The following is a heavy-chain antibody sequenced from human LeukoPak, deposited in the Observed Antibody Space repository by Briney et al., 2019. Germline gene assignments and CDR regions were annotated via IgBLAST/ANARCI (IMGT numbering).Heavy chain of an antibody. V-gene: IGHV4-39*01. Sequence: SETLSLTCTVSGGSISSSSYYWGWIRQPPGKGLEWIGSIYYSGSTYYNPSLKSRVTISVDTSKNQFSLKLSSVTAADTAVYYCARPGLSYPAGFDYWGQGTLVTVSS. J-gene: IGHJ4*02. CDR1: GGSISSSSYY. D-gene: IGHD1-26*01. CDR2: IYYSGST. CDR3: ARPGLSYPAGFDY.